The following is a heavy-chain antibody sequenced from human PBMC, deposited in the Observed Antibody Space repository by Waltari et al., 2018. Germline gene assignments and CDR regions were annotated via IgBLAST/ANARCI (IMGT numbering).Heavy chain of an antibody. CDR1: GFTFSNAW. V-gene: IGHV3-15*01. Sequence: EVQLVESGGGLVKPGGSLRLSCAASGFTFSNAWMSWVRQAPGKGLEWVGRIKSKTDGGTTDYAAPVKGRFTISRDDSKNTLYLQMNSLKTEDTAVYYCTTGGDIVVVPALHPDYYYYYMDVWGKGTTVTVSS. D-gene: IGHD2-2*01. CDR2: IKSKTDGGTT. CDR3: TTGGDIVVVPALHPDYYYYYMDV. J-gene: IGHJ6*03.